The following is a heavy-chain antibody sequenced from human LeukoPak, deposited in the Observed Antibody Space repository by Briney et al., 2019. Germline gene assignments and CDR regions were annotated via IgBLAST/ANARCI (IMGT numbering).Heavy chain of an antibody. J-gene: IGHJ6*03. CDR1: GFTFSSYW. CDR2: IKQDGSEK. D-gene: IGHD5-24*01. CDR3: ARDQEIDYYYYMDV. Sequence: GGSLRLSCAASGFTFSSYWMSWVRQAPGKGLEWVANIKQDGSEKYYVDSVKGRFTISRDNAKNSLYLQMNSLRAEDTAVYYCARDQEIDYYYYMDVWAKGPRSPSP. V-gene: IGHV3-7*01.